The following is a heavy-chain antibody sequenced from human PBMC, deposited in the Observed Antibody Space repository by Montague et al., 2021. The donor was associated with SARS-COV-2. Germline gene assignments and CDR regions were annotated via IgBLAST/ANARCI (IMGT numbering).Heavy chain of an antibody. CDR2: IDWDDDK. V-gene: IGHV2-70*01. Sequence: VKPTLTLTLTCTFSGFSLSTSGMCVSWIRQPPGKALEWLALIDWDDDKYYSTSLKTRLTISKDTSKNQVVLTMTNMDPVDTSTYYCARIYYSIRGSCCYGMDAWGQGTTVTVSS. J-gene: IGHJ6*02. CDR3: ARIYYSIRGSCCYGMDA. D-gene: IGHD3-10*01. CDR1: GFSLSTSGMC.